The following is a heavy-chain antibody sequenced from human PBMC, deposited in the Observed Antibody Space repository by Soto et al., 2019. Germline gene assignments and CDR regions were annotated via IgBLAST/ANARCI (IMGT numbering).Heavy chain of an antibody. CDR1: GFPFSSYW. D-gene: IGHD2-21*01. Sequence: GGSLRLSCAASGFPFSSYWQNWVRQAPGKGLVWVSRINSAGSSTTYADSVKGRFTVSRDSSKNTLSLQMNSLRPEDTALYYCAKATSATCTGSICYSFDYWGQGTLVTV. J-gene: IGHJ4*02. CDR3: AKATSATCTGSICYSFDY. V-gene: IGHV3-74*01. CDR2: INSAGSST.